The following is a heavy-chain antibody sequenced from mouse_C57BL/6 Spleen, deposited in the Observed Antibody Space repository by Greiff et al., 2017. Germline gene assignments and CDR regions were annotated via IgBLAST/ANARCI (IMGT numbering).Heavy chain of an antibody. V-gene: IGHV1-80*01. CDR3: ASPGSSPYYFDY. CDR1: GYAFSSYW. Sequence: VQLQQSGAELVKPGASVKISCKASGYAFSSYWMNWVKQRPGKGLEWIGQIYPGDGDTNYNGKFKGKATLTADKSSSTAYMQLSSLTSEDSAVDFCASPGSSPYYFDYWGQGTTLTVSS. J-gene: IGHJ2*01. CDR2: IYPGDGDT. D-gene: IGHD1-1*01.